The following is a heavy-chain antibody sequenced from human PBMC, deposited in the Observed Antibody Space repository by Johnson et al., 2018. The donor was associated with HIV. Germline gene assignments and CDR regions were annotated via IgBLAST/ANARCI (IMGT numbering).Heavy chain of an antibody. CDR3: ARGCLFLYAFDI. Sequence: VQLVEYGGGLVQPGGSLRLSCAASGFTFSSYWMSWVRQAPGKGLEWVSYISSSGSTIYYADSVKGRFTISRDNAKNSLYLQVNSLSAEETAVYYCARGCLFLYAFDIWGKGTMVTVSS. J-gene: IGHJ3*02. CDR2: ISSSGSTI. D-gene: IGHD3-9*01. CDR1: GFTFSSYW. V-gene: IGHV3-48*04.